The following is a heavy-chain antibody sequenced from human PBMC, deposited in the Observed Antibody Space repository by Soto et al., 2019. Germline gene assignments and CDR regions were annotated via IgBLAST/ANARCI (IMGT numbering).Heavy chain of an antibody. CDR1: GGSISSYY. V-gene: IGHV4-59*01. CDR3: ARFFVGYSSGWYHDY. J-gene: IGHJ4*02. CDR2: IYNSGST. D-gene: IGHD6-19*01. Sequence: SETLSLTCTVSGGSISSYYWSWIRQPPGKGPEWIGYIYNSGSTNYNASLKSRVTISADTSKNQFSLKLSSVTAADTAVYYCARFFVGYSSGWYHDYWGQGTLVTVSS.